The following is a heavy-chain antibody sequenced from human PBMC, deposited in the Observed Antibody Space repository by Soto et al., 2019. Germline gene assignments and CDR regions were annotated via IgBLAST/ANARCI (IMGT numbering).Heavy chain of an antibody. CDR1: GFTVSSNY. CDR2: IHSTGST. D-gene: IGHD1-26*01. CDR3: ARKGYGSFAPFDY. J-gene: IGHJ4*02. Sequence: EVQLVESRGGLVQPGGSLRLSCAVSGFTVSSNYMTWVRQTPGKGLEWVSIIHSTGSTYYADSVQGRFTISRDDSKNTVCLQMNSLRADDTAVYYCARKGYGSFAPFDYWGQGTLVTVSS. V-gene: IGHV3-66*01.